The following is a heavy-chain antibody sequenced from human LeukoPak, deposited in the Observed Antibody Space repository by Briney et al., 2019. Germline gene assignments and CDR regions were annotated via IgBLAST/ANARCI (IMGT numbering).Heavy chain of an antibody. CDR3: ARGAVGTPNYYYYMDV. CDR2: ISYDGSNK. CDR1: GFTFSSYA. V-gene: IGHV3-30*07. Sequence: GRSLRLSCAASGFTFSSYAMHWVRQAPGKGLEWVAVISYDGSNKYYADSVKGLFTISRDNAKNSLYLQMTSLRAEDTAVYYCARGAVGTPNYYYYMDVWGQGTTVTVSS. J-gene: IGHJ6*03. D-gene: IGHD2-15*01.